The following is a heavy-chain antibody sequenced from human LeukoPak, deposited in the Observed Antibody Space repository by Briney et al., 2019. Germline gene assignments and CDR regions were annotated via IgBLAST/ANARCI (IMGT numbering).Heavy chain of an antibody. D-gene: IGHD3-22*01. J-gene: IGHJ4*02. V-gene: IGHV4-39*01. CDR1: GGSISSSSYY. Sequence: SETLSLTCTVSGGSISSSSYYWGWIRQPPGKGLEWIGSIYYSGSTYYNPSLKRRVTISVDTSKNQFSLKLSSVTAADTAVYYCARGYYYDSSGYYPYFDYWGQGTLVTVSS. CDR2: IYYSGST. CDR3: ARGYYYDSSGYYPYFDY.